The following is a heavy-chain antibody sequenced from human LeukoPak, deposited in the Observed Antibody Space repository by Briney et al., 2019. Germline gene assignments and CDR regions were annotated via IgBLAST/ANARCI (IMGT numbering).Heavy chain of an antibody. CDR2: IWSNSVWT. CDR1: GFTFSTYA. J-gene: IGHJ5*02. CDR3: AKDGAA. Sequence: GGPLRLSCAASGFTFSTYAMSWVRQPPGKGLEWVSSIWSNSVWTHYADSVKGRFTIARDNSKNTLYLEMHSLRADDTAVYYCAKDGAAWGQGTLVTVSS. V-gene: IGHV3-23*01. D-gene: IGHD4-17*01.